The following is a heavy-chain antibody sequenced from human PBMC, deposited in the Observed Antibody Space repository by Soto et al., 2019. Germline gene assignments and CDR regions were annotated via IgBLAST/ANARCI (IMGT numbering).Heavy chain of an antibody. CDR2: MSGSGGST. CDR3: ANHRASVSTPADY. J-gene: IGHJ4*02. V-gene: IGHV3-23*01. Sequence: EVKLLESGGALVQPGGSLRLSCVGSGFIFNIYGMSWVRQVPGKGLEWVSAMSGSGGSTNYADSVKGRFTISRDTSKNRRFLQMNSLSPEDTAVYYCANHRASVSTPADYWGQGTLVTVSS. D-gene: IGHD4-17*01. CDR1: GFIFNIYG.